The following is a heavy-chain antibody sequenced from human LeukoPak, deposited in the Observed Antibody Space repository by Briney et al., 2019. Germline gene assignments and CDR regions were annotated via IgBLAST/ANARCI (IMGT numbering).Heavy chain of an antibody. CDR3: ARGGYYFDSSGYYGSFDY. J-gene: IGHJ4*02. CDR1: GFTFNNYG. Sequence: PGGSLRLSCAASGFTFNNYGMLWVRQAPGKGLEWVAVDKHHADPVKGRFTIARDNSKNTLYLQMNSLRAADTAVYYCARGGYYFDSSGYYGSFDYWGQGTLVTVSS. V-gene: IGHV3-33*08. CDR2: DK. D-gene: IGHD3-22*01.